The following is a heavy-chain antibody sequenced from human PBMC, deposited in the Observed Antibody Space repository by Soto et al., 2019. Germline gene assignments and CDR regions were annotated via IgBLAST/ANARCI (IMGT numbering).Heavy chain of an antibody. J-gene: IGHJ3*02. V-gene: IGHV1-69*13. CDR3: ARDGGGVVSPFDI. CDR2: IIPIFGTA. CDR1: GGTFSSYA. Sequence: ASVKVSCKASGGTFSSYAISWVRQAPGQGLEWMGGIIPIFGTANYAQKFQGRVTSTADESTSTAYMELSSLRSEDTAVYYCARDGGGVVSPFDIWGQGTMVTVSS. D-gene: IGHD3-3*01.